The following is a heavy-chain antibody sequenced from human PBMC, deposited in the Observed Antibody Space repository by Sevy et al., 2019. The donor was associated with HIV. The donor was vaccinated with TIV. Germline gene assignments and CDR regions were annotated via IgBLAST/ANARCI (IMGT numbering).Heavy chain of an antibody. CDR2: INHTGST. V-gene: IGHV4-34*01. CDR3: ARWRGTRVTMIVVVTTGYFDH. D-gene: IGHD3-22*01. J-gene: IGHJ4*02. Sequence: ESLKISCTVSGTSFSSDSWTWIRQSPGKGLEWIGEINHTGSTNYNPSLKSRVTISVDTSKNQFSLKLTSVTAADTAIYYCARWRGTRVTMIVVVTTGYFDHWGQGTLVTVSS. CDR1: GTSFSSDS.